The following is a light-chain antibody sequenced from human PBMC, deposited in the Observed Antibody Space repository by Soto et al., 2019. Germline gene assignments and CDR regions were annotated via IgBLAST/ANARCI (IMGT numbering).Light chain of an antibody. J-gene: IGKJ1*01. V-gene: IGKV3-15*01. CDR1: QSVSSN. CDR2: STS. CDR3: QQYNNWPRT. Sequence: EIVMTQSPATLSVSPGERASFSCRASQSVSSNLAWYQPKPGQAPRLLIYSTSTRATGIPARFSGSGSGTEFTLTISSLQSEDFAVYYCQQYNNWPRTFGQGTKVEIK.